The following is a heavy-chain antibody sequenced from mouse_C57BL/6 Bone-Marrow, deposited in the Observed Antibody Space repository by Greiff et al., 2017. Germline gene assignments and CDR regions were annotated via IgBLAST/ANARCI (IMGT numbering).Heavy chain of an antibody. CDR2: ISNGGGST. D-gene: IGHD4-1*01. Sequence: EVMLVESGGGLVQPGGSLKLSCAASGFTFSDYYMYWVRQTPEKRLEWVAYISNGGGSTYYPDTVKGRFTISRDNAKNTLYLQMSRLKSEDTAMYYCARHRLGRGYFDYGGRGTTLTVSS. J-gene: IGHJ2*01. CDR1: GFTFSDYY. CDR3: ARHRLGRGYFDY. V-gene: IGHV5-12*01.